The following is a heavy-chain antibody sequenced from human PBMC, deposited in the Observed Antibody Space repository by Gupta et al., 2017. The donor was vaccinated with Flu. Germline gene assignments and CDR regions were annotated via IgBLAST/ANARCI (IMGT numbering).Heavy chain of an antibody. CDR1: GFTFSSYG. J-gene: IGHJ6*04. V-gene: IGHV3-30*18. CDR2: ISYDGSNK. CDR3: AKDLKIEWTMDV. D-gene: IGHD3-3*01. Sequence: QVQLVESGGGVVQPGRSLRLSCAASGFTFSSYGMHWVRQAPGKGLEWVAVISYDGSNKYYADPVKGRFTISRDNSKNTLYLQMNSLRAEDTAVYYCAKDLKIEWTMDVWGKGTTVTVSS.